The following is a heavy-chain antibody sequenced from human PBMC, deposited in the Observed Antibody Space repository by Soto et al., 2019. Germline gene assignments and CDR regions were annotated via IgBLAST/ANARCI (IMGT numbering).Heavy chain of an antibody. V-gene: IGHV3-7*04. Sequence: GGSLRLSCAASAFTFTTHWLSWVRQAPGKGLEWVANINQDGSEKFYVDSVKGRFTVSRDNAKNSLYLQMNSLKTEDTAVYYCARGGFLFDYWGQGTLVTVSS. CDR1: AFTFTTHW. CDR3: ARGGFLFDY. CDR2: INQDGSEK. J-gene: IGHJ4*02. D-gene: IGHD5-12*01.